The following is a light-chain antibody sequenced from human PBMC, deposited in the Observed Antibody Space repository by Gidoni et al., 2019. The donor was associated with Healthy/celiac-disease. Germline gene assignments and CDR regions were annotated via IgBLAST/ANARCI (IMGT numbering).Light chain of an antibody. J-gene: IGKJ4*01. CDR2: DAS. V-gene: IGKV3-15*01. CDR1: QSVSSN. CDR3: QQYNNWPLT. Sequence: EIVMTQSPATLSVSPGERATLTCRASQSVSSNLDWYQQKPGQAPRLLIYDASTRATGIPARFSGSGSGTEFTLTISSLQSEDFAVYYCQQYNNWPLTFGGGTKVEIK.